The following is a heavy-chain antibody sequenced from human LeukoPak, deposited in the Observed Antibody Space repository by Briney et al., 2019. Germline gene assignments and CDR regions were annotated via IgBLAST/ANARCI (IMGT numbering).Heavy chain of an antibody. CDR3: ARDGHRRYYYNGSGYYRGDY. CDR2: ISGYNGNA. CDR1: GYSFNSYG. J-gene: IGHJ4*02. V-gene: IGHV1-18*01. Sequence: GASVKVSCKASGYSFNSYGISWVRQAPGQGLEWMGWISGYNGNAKYAQKLQGRITMTTDISTSTANMELRSLRSDDTAVYYCARDGHRRYYYNGSGYYRGDYWGQGTLVTVSS. D-gene: IGHD3-22*01.